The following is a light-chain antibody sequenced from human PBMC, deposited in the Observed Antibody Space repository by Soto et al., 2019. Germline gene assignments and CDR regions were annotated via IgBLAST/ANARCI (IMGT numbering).Light chain of an antibody. CDR2: DAS. CDR1: QSVTSSN. V-gene: IGKV3-20*01. Sequence: VLTQSPGTLSLSPGEGATLSCRASQSVTSSNLAWYQQKPGQAPRPLIYDASIRASGIPDRFSGSGSGTDFILTISRLEPEDFAVYYCQQYGASPVTFGQGTKLEIK. CDR3: QQYGASPVT. J-gene: IGKJ2*01.